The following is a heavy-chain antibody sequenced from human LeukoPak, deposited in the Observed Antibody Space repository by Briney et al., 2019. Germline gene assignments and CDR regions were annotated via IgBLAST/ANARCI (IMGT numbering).Heavy chain of an antibody. CDR1: GYTFTNFG. V-gene: IGHV1-18*01. D-gene: IGHD1-26*01. CDR2: ISVYNGDT. J-gene: IGHJ4*02. CDR3: ARVFRGSYYDY. Sequence: GASVKVSCKASGYTFTNFGISWVRQAPGQGLEWLGWISVYNGDTNFAQNLQGRFTMTTDTFTTTASMELRNLRSDDTAVYYCARVFRGSYYDYWGQGTLVTVSS.